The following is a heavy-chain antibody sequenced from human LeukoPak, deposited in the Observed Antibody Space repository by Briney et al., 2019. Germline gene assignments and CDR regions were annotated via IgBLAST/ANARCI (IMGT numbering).Heavy chain of an antibody. CDR2: IIPIFGTA. D-gene: IGHD2-15*01. CDR1: GGTFSSYA. Sequence: SVKVSCKASGGTFSSYAISWVRQAPGQGLEWMGGIIPIFGTANYAQKFQGRVTMTRDTATSTVYIELSGLRSDDTAVYYCARVADYCSGGSCYDFWGQGTLVTVSS. V-gene: IGHV1-69*05. J-gene: IGHJ4*02. CDR3: ARVADYCSGGSCYDF.